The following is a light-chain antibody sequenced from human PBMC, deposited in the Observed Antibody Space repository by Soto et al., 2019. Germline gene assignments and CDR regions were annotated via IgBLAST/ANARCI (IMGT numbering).Light chain of an antibody. CDR3: QQANSFPIT. CDR2: AAS. CDR1: QGISTL. V-gene: IGKV1-12*01. J-gene: IGKJ5*01. Sequence: DIQMTQSPYSVSASVGDRVTITCRASQGISTLLAWYQQKPGKGPKLLIYAASSLQSGVPPRFSGSRSGTDFTLANSSLQPEDFATYYCQQANSFPITFGQGTRLEIK.